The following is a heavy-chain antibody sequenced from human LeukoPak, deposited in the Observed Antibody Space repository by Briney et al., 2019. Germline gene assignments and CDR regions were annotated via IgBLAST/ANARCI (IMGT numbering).Heavy chain of an antibody. CDR3: ARDPGGAVYAIEDYYYYIDV. Sequence: ASVKVSCKASGYTFTSYGISWVRQAPGQGLEWMGWISAYNGNTNYAQKLQGRVTMTTDTSTSTAYMELRSLRSDDTAVYYCARDPGGAVYAIEDYYYYIDVWGKGTTVTVSS. V-gene: IGHV1-18*01. CDR1: GYTFTSYG. CDR2: ISAYNGNT. D-gene: IGHD2-8*01. J-gene: IGHJ6*03.